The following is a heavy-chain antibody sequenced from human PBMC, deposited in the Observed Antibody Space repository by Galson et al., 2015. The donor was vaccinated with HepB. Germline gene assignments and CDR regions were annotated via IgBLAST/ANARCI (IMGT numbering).Heavy chain of an antibody. CDR3: ARAGLRSPHYYYYYMDV. D-gene: IGHD3-10*01. V-gene: IGHV3-21*01. CDR2: ISSSSSYI. CDR1: GFTFSNYN. Sequence: SLRLSCPASGFTFSNYNMNWVRQAPGKGLEWVSSISSSSSYIYYADSVKGRFTISRDNAKNSLYLQMNSLRADDTAVYYCARAGLRSPHYYYYYMDVWGKGTTVTVSS. J-gene: IGHJ6*03.